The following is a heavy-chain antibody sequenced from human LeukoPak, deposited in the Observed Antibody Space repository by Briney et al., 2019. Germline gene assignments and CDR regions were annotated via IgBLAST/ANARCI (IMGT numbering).Heavy chain of an antibody. D-gene: IGHD6-19*01. CDR2: IVVGSGHT. CDR3: AADHQFSGWESAYGMDV. CDR1: GFSFTTSA. V-gene: IGHV1-58*02. Sequence: ASVKVSCKASGFSFTTSAMQWVRQVRGQRLEWIGWIVVGSGHTRYAQKFQERIRITRDMSTSTAYMQLSSLRSEDTAVYYCAADHQFSGWESAYGMDVWGQGTTVTVSS. J-gene: IGHJ6*02.